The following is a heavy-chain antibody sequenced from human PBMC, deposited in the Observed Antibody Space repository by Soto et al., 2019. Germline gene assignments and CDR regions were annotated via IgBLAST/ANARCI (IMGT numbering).Heavy chain of an antibody. Sequence: QVQLVQSGAEVKKPGASVKVSCKASGYTFSSYGFSWLRQAPGQRLEWMGWICAYNGDTKYAQRFQDRVTLTTETSTNTAYMELRSLRSDDTAVYYCARGGMLTFGGYIVYWGQGTRVIVSS. J-gene: IGHJ4*02. CDR3: ARGGMLTFGGYIVY. CDR2: ICAYNGDT. V-gene: IGHV1-18*01. CDR1: GYTFSSYG. D-gene: IGHD3-16*02.